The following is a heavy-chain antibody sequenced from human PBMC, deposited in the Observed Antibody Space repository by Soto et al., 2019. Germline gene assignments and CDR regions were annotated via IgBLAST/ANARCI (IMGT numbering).Heavy chain of an antibody. Sequence: QVQLVESGGGVVQPGRSLRLSCAVSGFTVSTYGMHCVRQAPGKGLEWVAVISRDGGTKYYADSVKGRFTISRDNSRNKLFVKMNSGRGDDMAVNYCSGGVASGYGGKGTLVTVSS. D-gene: IGHD1-26*01. CDR3: SGGVASGY. CDR2: ISRDGGTK. CDR1: GFTVSTYG. J-gene: IGHJ4*02. V-gene: IGHV3-30*03.